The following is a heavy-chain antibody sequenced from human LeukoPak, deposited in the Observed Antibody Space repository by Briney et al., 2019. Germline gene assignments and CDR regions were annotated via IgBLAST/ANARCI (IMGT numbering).Heavy chain of an antibody. V-gene: IGHV2-5*02. Sequence: SAPTLVDPTQTLTLTCTFSGFSLSSRGVAVGWIRQPPGRALEWLALIFWDDHTRYRPSLRSRVTITKGTSYNQVVLTMTNLDPVDTATYHRARYNDASYFDYWGQGTVVTV. D-gene: IGHD3-10*01. CDR2: IFWDDHT. J-gene: IGHJ4*02. CDR3: ARYNDASYFDY. CDR1: GFSLSSRGVA.